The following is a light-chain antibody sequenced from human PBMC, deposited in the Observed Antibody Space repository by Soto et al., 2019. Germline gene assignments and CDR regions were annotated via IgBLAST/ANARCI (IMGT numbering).Light chain of an antibody. CDR2: KAS. J-gene: IGKJ2*01. V-gene: IGKV1-5*03. CDR3: QQYNDYPYT. Sequence: DIQMTQSPSTLSASVGDSLTITCRASQSISSWLAWYQQKPGKAPKLLIYKASSLESGVPSRFSGSGSGTEVTLTISSLQPDDFATYYCQQYNDYPYTFGQGTKLEIK. CDR1: QSISSW.